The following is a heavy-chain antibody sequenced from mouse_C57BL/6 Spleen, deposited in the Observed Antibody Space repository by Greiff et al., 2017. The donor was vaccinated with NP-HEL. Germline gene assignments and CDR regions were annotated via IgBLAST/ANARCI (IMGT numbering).Heavy chain of an antibody. CDR1: GFTFSDYY. CDR2: ISHGGGST. J-gene: IGHJ4*01. V-gene: IGHV5-12*01. CDR3: ARQYYYGSSYDAMDY. Sequence: DVKLVESGGGLVQPGGSLKLSCAASGFTFSDYYMYWVRQTPEKRLEWVAYISHGGGSTYYPDTVKGRFTISRDNAKNTLYLQMSRLKSEDTAMYYCARQYYYGSSYDAMDYWGQGTSVTVSS. D-gene: IGHD1-1*01.